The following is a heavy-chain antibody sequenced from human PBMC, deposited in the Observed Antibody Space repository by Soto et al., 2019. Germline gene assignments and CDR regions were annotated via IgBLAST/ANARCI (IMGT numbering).Heavy chain of an antibody. D-gene: IGHD7-27*01. CDR3: AKYITRSTGDLGPPDAFDI. J-gene: IGHJ3*02. Sequence: GGSLRFSCAASGFTFRSSAMHWVRQAPGKGLEYVSAISINGGNTYYANPLKGRFPSSRDNSKNTLYLQMASLRAEDMAVYYGAKYITRSTGDLGPPDAFDIWGQGTMVTVSS. CDR1: GFTFRSSA. V-gene: IGHV3-64*01. CDR2: ISINGGNT.